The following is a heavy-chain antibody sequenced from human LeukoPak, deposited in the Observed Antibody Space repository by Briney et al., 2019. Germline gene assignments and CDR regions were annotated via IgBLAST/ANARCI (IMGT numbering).Heavy chain of an antibody. D-gene: IGHD6-13*01. J-gene: IGHJ4*02. CDR3: ARDPQPPLSSTTSFDY. CDR1: GYTFTSYG. Sequence: ASVKVSCKASGYTFTSYGISWVRQAPGQGLEWMGWISAYNGNTNYAQKLQGRVTMTTDTSTSTAYMELRSLRSDDTAVYYRARDPQPPLSSTTSFDYWGQGTLVTVSS. CDR2: ISAYNGNT. V-gene: IGHV1-18*01.